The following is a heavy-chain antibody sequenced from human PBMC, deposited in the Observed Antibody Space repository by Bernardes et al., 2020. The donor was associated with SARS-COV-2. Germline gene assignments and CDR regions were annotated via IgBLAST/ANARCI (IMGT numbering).Heavy chain of an antibody. J-gene: IGHJ4*02. Sequence: SETLSLTCVVSGDSISSGNWWSWVRQSPGKGLEWIGEIHHTGNTNYNPSLKSRVSISVDKAKNQFSLRLNSVTAADTAVYYCVREMLYATYYFDSWGPGTLVTVSS. CDR3: VREMLYATYYFDS. V-gene: IGHV4-4*02. CDR1: GDSISSGNW. CDR2: IHHTGNT. D-gene: IGHD2-8*01.